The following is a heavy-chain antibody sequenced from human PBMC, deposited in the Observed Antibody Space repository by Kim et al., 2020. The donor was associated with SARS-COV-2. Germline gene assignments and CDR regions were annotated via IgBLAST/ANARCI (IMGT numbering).Heavy chain of an antibody. CDR3: ARREASWDCSGGSCYPDAFDI. CDR2: IYPGDSDT. Sequence: GESLKISCKGSGYSFTSYWIGWVRQMPGKGLEWMGIIYPGDSDTRYSPSFQGQVTISADKSISTAYLQWSSLKASDTAMYYCARREASWDCSGGSCYPDAFDIWGQGTMVTVSS. CDR1: GYSFTSYW. D-gene: IGHD2-15*01. J-gene: IGHJ3*02. V-gene: IGHV5-51*01.